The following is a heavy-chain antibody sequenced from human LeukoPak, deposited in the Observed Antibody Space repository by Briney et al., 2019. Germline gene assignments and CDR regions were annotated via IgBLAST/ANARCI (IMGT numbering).Heavy chain of an antibody. CDR3: ARTTVAGTIQY. CDR2: ISRTGTSI. CDR1: GFTFSTFS. V-gene: IGHV3-21*01. D-gene: IGHD1-14*01. Sequence: PGGSLRLPCAASGFTFSTFSMAWVRQAPGKGLEWVSYISRTGTSIHYADSMRGRFTISRDNTKSSLYLQMNNLRVEDTALYFCARTTVAGTIQYWGQGTLVIVSS. J-gene: IGHJ1*01.